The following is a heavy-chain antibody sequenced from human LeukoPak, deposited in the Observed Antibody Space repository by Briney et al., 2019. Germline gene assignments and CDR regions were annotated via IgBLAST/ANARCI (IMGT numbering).Heavy chain of an antibody. V-gene: IGHV1-46*01. CDR3: ARVQNSHVAYFDY. CDR2: INPSGGST. D-gene: IGHD1-1*01. CDR1: GYTFTSYY. J-gene: IGHJ4*02. Sequence: PTASVKLSCQASGYTFTSYYMHWVRQAPGQGLEWMGIINPSGGSTSYAQKFQGRVTMTRDTSTSTVYMELSSLRSEDTAVYYCARVQNSHVAYFDYWGQGTLVTVSS.